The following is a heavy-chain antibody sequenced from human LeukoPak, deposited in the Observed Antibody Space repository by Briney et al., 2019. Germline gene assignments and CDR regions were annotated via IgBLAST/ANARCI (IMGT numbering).Heavy chain of an antibody. D-gene: IGHD2-2*02. J-gene: IGHJ4*02. CDR1: GGSISSGGYY. Sequence: PSQTLSLTCTVPGGSISSGGYYWSWIRQHPGKGLEWIGYIYYSGSTYYNPSLKSRVTISVDTSKNQFSLKLSSVTAADTAVYYCARARSGYQLLYLHYFDYWGQGTLVTVSS. V-gene: IGHV4-31*03. CDR2: IYYSGST. CDR3: ARARSGYQLLYLHYFDY.